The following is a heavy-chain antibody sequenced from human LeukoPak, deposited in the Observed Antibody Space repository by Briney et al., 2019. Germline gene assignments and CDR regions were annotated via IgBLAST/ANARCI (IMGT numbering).Heavy chain of an antibody. CDR2: ISGSSSSI. Sequence: GRSLRLSCEASGFRFRNYAMHWVRQAPGKGLEWLSYISGSSSSIYYADSVKGRFTISRDNAKNSVYLQMNSLRAEDSATYYCARTKGGSWGDTFDIWGQGTMVTVSS. V-gene: IGHV3-48*04. CDR1: GFRFRNYA. D-gene: IGHD2-15*01. CDR3: ARTKGGSWGDTFDI. J-gene: IGHJ3*02.